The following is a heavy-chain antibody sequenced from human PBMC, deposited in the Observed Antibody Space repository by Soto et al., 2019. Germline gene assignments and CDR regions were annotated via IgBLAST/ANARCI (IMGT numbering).Heavy chain of an antibody. CDR3: TTPHNFYGSGSFDH. Sequence: EVQLAESGGGLVKPGGSLRLSCAASGFTFNNAWMNWVRQAPGKGLEWVGRIKSKTDGGTTDYAAPVKGRFTISRDESKNPLVPAINSLKTEETTVYYCTTPHNFYGSGSFDHLGQGTLVPVSS. D-gene: IGHD3-10*01. V-gene: IGHV3-15*07. J-gene: IGHJ5*02. CDR2: IKSKTDGGTT. CDR1: GFTFNNAW.